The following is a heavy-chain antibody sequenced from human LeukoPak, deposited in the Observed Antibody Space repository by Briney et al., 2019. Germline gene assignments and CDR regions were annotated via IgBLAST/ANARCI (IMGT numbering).Heavy chain of an antibody. J-gene: IGHJ4*02. D-gene: IGHD5-24*01. V-gene: IGHV3-53*01. CDR1: GFIVSSDF. CDR3: ANRGH. CDR2: IYSGGTT. Sequence: PGGSLRLSCVASGFIVSSDFMSWVRQVPGKGLEWVSIIYSGGTTNYADSVKGRFTISRDNSKNTLYPQMNRLRGEDTAVYYCANRGHWGQGTLVTVSS.